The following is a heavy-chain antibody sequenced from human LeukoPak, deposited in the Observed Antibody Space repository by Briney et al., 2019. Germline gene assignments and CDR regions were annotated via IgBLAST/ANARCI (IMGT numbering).Heavy chain of an antibody. CDR3: ARGGLEGAFDI. Sequence: SETLSLTCTVSGGSISSGGYYWSWIRQHPGKGLEWIGYIYYSGSTYYNPSLKSRVTISVDTSKNQFSLKLSSVTAADTAVYYCARGGLEGAFDIWGQGTLVTVSS. CDR1: GGSISSGGYY. V-gene: IGHV4-31*03. CDR2: IYYSGST. D-gene: IGHD3-16*01. J-gene: IGHJ4*02.